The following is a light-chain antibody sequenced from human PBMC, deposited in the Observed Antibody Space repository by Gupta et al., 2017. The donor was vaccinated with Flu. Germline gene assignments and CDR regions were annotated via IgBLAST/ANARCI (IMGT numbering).Light chain of an antibody. CDR2: DVY. J-gene: IGKJ3*01. CDR1: Y. Sequence: YSTWYKQKPGKAPKLLIYDVYNLEPGVPSRFSGAGRGTDFTLTISSLQPDDIGVYYCQQYDSGPHCPFGPGHK. CDR3: QQYDSGPHCP. V-gene: IGKV1-33*01.